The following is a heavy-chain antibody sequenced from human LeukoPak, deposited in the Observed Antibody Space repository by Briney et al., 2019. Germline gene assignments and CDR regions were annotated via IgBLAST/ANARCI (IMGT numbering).Heavy chain of an antibody. CDR3: AGDLGGYDASGRDPFDY. J-gene: IGHJ4*02. CDR2: ISSSGSTI. D-gene: IGHD5-12*01. Sequence: PGGSLRLSCRASGFTFGDHAMSWVRQAPGKGLEWVSYISSSGSTIYYADSVKGRFTISRDNAKNSLYLQMNSLRAEDTAVYYCAGDLGGYDASGRDPFDYWGQGTLVTVSS. CDR1: GFTFGDHA. V-gene: IGHV3-11*01.